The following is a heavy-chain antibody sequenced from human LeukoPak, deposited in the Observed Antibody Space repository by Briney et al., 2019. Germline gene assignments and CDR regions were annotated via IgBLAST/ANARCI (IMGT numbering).Heavy chain of an antibody. V-gene: IGHV3-30*04. CDR3: ARGHVVRGVTPLDY. CDR1: GFTFSSYA. Sequence: GGSLRLSCAASGFTFSSYAMHWVRQAPGKGLEWVAVISYDGSNKYYADSVKGRFTISRDNSKNTLYLQTNSLRAEDTAVYYCARGHVVRGVTPLDYWGQGTLVTVSS. J-gene: IGHJ4*02. D-gene: IGHD3-10*01. CDR2: ISYDGSNK.